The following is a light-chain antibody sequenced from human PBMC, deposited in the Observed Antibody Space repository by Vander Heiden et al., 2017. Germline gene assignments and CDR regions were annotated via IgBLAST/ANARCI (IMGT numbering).Light chain of an antibody. CDR3: TSYTSSNTWV. V-gene: IGLV2-14*01. CDR2: DVS. CDR1: SSDIGSYNY. J-gene: IGLJ3*02. Sequence: QSALTQPASVSGSPGQSTTISCPGTSSDIGSYNYVSWYQQHPGKAPKLIIYDVSDRPSGVSTRFSGSKSGNAASLTISSLQAEDEADYYCTSYTSSNTWVFGGGTKLTVL.